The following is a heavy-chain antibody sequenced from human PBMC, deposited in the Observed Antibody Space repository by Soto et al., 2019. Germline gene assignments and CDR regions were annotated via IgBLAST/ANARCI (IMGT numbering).Heavy chain of an antibody. J-gene: IGHJ5*02. CDR1: GFTFISYA. Sequence: AGWSLRLSCAASGFTFISYAMSWVRHSPGEGLEWVSSVNDSGERTDYADSVKVRFTISRDNSKTTLYLQMNTLRAEDTALYYCVRDPQSSGWSYNWYDPWGQGTRVTVSS. CDR3: VRDPQSSGWSYNWYDP. D-gene: IGHD6-19*01. CDR2: VNDSGERT. V-gene: IGHV3-23*01.